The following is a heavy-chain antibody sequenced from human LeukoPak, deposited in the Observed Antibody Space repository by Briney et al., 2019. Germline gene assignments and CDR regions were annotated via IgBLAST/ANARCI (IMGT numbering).Heavy chain of an antibody. D-gene: IGHD3/OR15-3a*01. Sequence: ASVKVSCKASGYTFTSYGISWVRQAPGQGPEWMGWVNPDTGNTGFAQKFQGRVTITQNRSVTTVYMELSSLTSEDTAVYYCARRGLVAGIYDLVYGFDIWGQGTMVTVSS. V-gene: IGHV1-8*03. CDR3: ARRGLVAGIYDLVYGFDI. J-gene: IGHJ3*02. CDR2: VNPDTGNT. CDR1: GYTFTSYG.